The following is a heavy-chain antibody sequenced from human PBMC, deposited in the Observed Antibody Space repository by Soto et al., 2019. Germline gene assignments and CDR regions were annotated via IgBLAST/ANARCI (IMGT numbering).Heavy chain of an antibody. Sequence: SETLSLTCPVSGGCIRSNYWTWIPQPPGKGLEWIWYVYNSGSTNYNPSLKSRVTISEDTSKSQFSLKVNSMTAADKAVYYCERYRREAVAGYTLDNWGQGILVTVYS. D-gene: IGHD6-13*01. CDR3: ERYRREAVAGYTLDN. CDR1: GGCIRSNY. V-gene: IGHV4-59*01. CDR2: VYNSGST. J-gene: IGHJ4*02.